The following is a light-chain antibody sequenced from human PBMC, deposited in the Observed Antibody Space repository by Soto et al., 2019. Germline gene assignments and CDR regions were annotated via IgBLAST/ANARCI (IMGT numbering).Light chain of an antibody. CDR1: QSVSSSY. V-gene: IGKV3-20*01. J-gene: IGKJ2*01. CDR3: QQYGSSPPYT. Sequence: EIVLTQSPGTLSLSPGERATLSCRASQSVSSSYFAWDQQKPGQAPRLLIYGASSRATGIPDRFSGSGSVTDVLPSISRLEPEDFAVSYCQQYGSSPPYTFGQGTKLEIK. CDR2: GAS.